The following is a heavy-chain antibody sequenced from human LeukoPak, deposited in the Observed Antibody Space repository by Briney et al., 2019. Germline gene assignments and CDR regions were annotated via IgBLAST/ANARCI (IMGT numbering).Heavy chain of an antibody. CDR2: ISSSSSYI. CDR1: GFTFSSYS. Sequence: GGSLRLSCAASGFTFSSYSMNWVRQAPGKGLEPVSSISSSSSYIYYADSVKGRFTISRDNAKNSLCLQMNSLRAEDTAVYYCARAMGEYSSSPFDYWGQGTLVTVSS. V-gene: IGHV3-21*01. D-gene: IGHD6-6*01. CDR3: ARAMGEYSSSPFDY. J-gene: IGHJ4*02.